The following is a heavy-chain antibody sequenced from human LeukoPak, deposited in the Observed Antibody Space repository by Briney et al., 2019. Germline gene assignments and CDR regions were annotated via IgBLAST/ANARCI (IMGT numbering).Heavy chain of an antibody. V-gene: IGHV3-7*01. D-gene: IGHD5-12*01. J-gene: IGHJ4*02. Sequence: PGGSLRLSCAASGFTFSSYWMSWVRQAPGKGLEWVANIKQDGSEKYYVDSVKGRFTISRDNAKNSLYLQMNSLRAEDTAVYYCARDYFLDSYESPLGYWGQGTLVTVSS. CDR3: ARDYFLDSYESPLGY. CDR2: IKQDGSEK. CDR1: GFTFSSYW.